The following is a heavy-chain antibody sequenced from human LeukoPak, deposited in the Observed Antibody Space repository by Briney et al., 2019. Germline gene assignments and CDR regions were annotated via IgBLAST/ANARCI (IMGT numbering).Heavy chain of an antibody. D-gene: IGHD4-11*01. Sequence: PGGSLRLSCAASGFTFSSYWMSWVRQAPGKGLEWVANIKQGGSEKYYVDSVKGRFTISRDSAKNSVYLQMNSLGAEDTAVYYCARDAYRDRYFDFWGQGSLVTVSS. CDR3: ARDAYRDRYFDF. J-gene: IGHJ4*02. CDR1: GFTFSSYW. V-gene: IGHV3-7*01. CDR2: IKQGGSEK.